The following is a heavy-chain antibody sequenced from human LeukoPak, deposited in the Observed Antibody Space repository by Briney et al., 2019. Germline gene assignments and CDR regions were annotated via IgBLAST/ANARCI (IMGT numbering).Heavy chain of an antibody. V-gene: IGHV4-4*07. J-gene: IGHJ5*02. CDR2: IHSSGST. Sequence: SETLSLTCTVSGGSISSYYWSWIRQPAGKGLEWIGRIHSSGSTNYNPSLKSRVTMSVDTSKNQFSLKLNSVTAADTAVYYCARDKSSSWHNWFDPWGQGTLVTVSS. CDR1: GGSISSYY. CDR3: ARDKSSSWHNWFDP. D-gene: IGHD6-13*01.